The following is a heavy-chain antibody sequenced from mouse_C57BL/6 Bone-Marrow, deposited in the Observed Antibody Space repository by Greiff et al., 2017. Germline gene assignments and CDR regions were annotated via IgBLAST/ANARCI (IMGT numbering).Heavy chain of an antibody. J-gene: IGHJ4*01. V-gene: IGHV1-85*01. Sequence: VQLQQSGPELVKPGASVKLSCKASGYTFTSYDINWVKQRPGQGLEWIGWIYPRDGSTKYNEKFKGKATLTVDKSSSTAYMERHSLTSEDSAVYYCAGFEFGGSSGDWGLDDWGQGTSVTVSS. CDR1: GYTFTSYD. D-gene: IGHD1-1*01. CDR3: AGFEFGGSSGDWGLDD. CDR2: IYPRDGST.